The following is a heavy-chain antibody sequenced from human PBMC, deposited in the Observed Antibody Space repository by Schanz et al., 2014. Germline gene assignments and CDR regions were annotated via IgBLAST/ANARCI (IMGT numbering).Heavy chain of an antibody. Sequence: QVQVVQSGAEVKKPGASVKVSCKASGYTFTDYAVIWVRQAPGQGLEWMGWISAYNGNTNYAQKLQGRVTMTTDTTTGTAYMELRSLRSDDTALYYWTRGGYSSGCYDRGNAHFDYWGQGTLVAVSS. D-gene: IGHD6-19*01. CDR2: ISAYNGNT. CDR1: GYTFTDYA. CDR3: TRGGYSSGCYDRGNAHFDY. J-gene: IGHJ4*02. V-gene: IGHV1-18*01.